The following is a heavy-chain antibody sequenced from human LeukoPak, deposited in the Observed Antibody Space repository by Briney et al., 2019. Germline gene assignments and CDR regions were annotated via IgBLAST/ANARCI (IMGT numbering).Heavy chain of an antibody. D-gene: IGHD6-6*01. CDR2: ISGSGGST. CDR1: GLTFSSYA. CDR3: AKGQTYSSSSVDY. V-gene: IGHV3-23*01. J-gene: IGHJ4*02. Sequence: GASLRLSCAASGLTFSSYAMSWVRQAPGKGLEWVSAISGSGGSTYYADSVKGRFTISRDNSKNTLYLQMNSLRAEDTAVYYCAKGQTYSSSSVDYWGQGTLVTVSS.